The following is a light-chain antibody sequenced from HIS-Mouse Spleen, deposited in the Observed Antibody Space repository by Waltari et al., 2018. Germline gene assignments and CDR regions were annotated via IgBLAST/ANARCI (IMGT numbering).Light chain of an antibody. CDR2: EGS. J-gene: IGLJ2*01. CDR3: CSYAGSSTL. CDR1: SSDVGSYNI. Sequence: QSALTQPASVSGSPGQSITISCTGTSSDVGSYNIVSWYQQHPGKAPKLMIYEGSKRPAGVSSRFSGYKCSNTASLTIAGLQAEDEADYYCCSYAGSSTLFGGGTKLTVL. V-gene: IGLV2-23*01.